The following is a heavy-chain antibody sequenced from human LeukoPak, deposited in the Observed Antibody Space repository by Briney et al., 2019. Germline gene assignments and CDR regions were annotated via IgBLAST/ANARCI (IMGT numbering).Heavy chain of an antibody. V-gene: IGHV3-73*01. D-gene: IGHD3-10*01. CDR3: TRRRGGGEFDY. CDR1: GFIFSGSA. J-gene: IGHJ4*02. Sequence: GGSLKLSSAASGFIFSGSAMHWVRQASGKGLQWVGRIRINDNSDATAYGPSVRGRFTISRDDSKNTTYLQMNSLKTEDTAVYYCTRRRGGGEFDYWGQGTLVTVSS. CDR2: IRINDNSDAT.